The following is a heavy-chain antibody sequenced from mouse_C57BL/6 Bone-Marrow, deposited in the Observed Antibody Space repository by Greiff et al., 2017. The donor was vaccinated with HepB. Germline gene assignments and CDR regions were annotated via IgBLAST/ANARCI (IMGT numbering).Heavy chain of an antibody. Sequence: VKLQESGAELARPGASVKLSCKASGYTFTSYGISWVKQRTGQGLEWIGEIYPRSGNTYYNEKFKGKATLTADKSSSTAYMELRSLTSEDSAVYFCSISLLRWAWFAYWGQGTLVTVSA. J-gene: IGHJ3*01. V-gene: IGHV1-81*01. D-gene: IGHD1-1*01. CDR3: SISLLRWAWFAY. CDR1: GYTFTSYG. CDR2: IYPRSGNT.